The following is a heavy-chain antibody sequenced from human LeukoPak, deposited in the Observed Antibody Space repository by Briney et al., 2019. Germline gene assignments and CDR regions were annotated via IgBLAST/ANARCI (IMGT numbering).Heavy chain of an antibody. Sequence: GRSLRLSCAAFGFTFEDYAMYWVRQVPGKGLEWVSDISWNSGTIDYADSVKGRFTSSRDNAKTSLYLQMNRLRPEDTAIYYCAKSDSAGSTYALDIWGQGTLVTVSS. CDR3: AKSDSAGSTYALDI. D-gene: IGHD1-1*01. V-gene: IGHV3-9*01. CDR1: GFTFEDYA. CDR2: ISWNSGTI. J-gene: IGHJ3*02.